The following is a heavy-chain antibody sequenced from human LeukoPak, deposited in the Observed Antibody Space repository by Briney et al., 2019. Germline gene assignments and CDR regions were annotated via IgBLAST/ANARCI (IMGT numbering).Heavy chain of an antibody. Sequence: ASVTVSFTASGYTFSIYYMHWVRQAPGQGLEWMGIINPSGGSTSYAQKFQGRVTMTRDTSTSTVYMELSSLRSEDTAVYYCAREGGEYGSGSLDYWGQGTLVTVSS. CDR1: GYTFSIYY. CDR3: AREGGEYGSGSLDY. CDR2: INPSGGST. V-gene: IGHV1-46*01. J-gene: IGHJ4*02. D-gene: IGHD3-10*01.